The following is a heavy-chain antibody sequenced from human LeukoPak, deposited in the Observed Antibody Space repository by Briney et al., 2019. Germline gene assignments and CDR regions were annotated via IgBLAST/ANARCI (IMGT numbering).Heavy chain of an antibody. CDR3: AKGVYSGTYSDC. J-gene: IGHJ4*02. CDR2: ISGSGGST. V-gene: IGHV3-23*01. CDR1: GXTFSSYA. D-gene: IGHD1-26*01. Sequence: AGGSLRLSCAASGXTFSSYAMSWVRQASGKGLEWVSAISGSGGSTYYADSVKGRFTISRDNSKNTLYLQMNSLRAEDTAVYYCAKGVYSGTYSDCWGQGTLVTVSS.